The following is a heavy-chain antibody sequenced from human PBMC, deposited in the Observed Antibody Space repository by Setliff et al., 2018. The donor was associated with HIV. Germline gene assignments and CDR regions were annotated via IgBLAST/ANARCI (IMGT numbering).Heavy chain of an antibody. J-gene: IGHJ4*02. Sequence: ASETLSLTCTVSGGSISSGYYYWSWIRQHPGKGLEWLGTISYTGSTYYDPSLKSRVTISLDTSKNQFFLKLSSVTAPDTAIYYCARQTWEYYDTLTGYYRSPKNFDSWGQGTLVTVSS. CDR2: ISYTGST. V-gene: IGHV4-39*01. CDR1: GGSISSGYYY. D-gene: IGHD3-9*01. CDR3: ARQTWEYYDTLTGYYRSPKNFDS.